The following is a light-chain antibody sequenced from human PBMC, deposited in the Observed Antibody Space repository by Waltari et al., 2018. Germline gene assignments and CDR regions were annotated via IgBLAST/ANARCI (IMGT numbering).Light chain of an antibody. Sequence: QSMLTQPPSVSAAPGQRVTISCSGSSSTVGNNYVSWYQQLPGTAPKLLIYDKVERPSGIPDRCSGSKSGTSATLGITGLQTGDEADYYCGTWDSTLSVEVFGAGTKLTVL. CDR1: SSTVGNNY. J-gene: IGLJ2*01. V-gene: IGLV1-51*01. CDR2: DKV. CDR3: GTWDSTLSVEV.